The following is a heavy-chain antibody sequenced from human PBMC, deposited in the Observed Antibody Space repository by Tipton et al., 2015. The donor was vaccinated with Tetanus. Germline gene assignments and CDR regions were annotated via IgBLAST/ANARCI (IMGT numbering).Heavy chain of an antibody. Sequence: QSGPEVKKPGASVKVSCKASGNTFSDYDIEWVRQATGQGLEWMGYMNPNSGKTGYGQKFKGRVTMTRDNSISTAYMELNSLTSEDSGIYSCARYFVSNRYQRGAFEVGGQGTMVIVS. V-gene: IGHV1-8*01. CDR3: ARYFVSNRYQRGAFEV. J-gene: IGHJ3*01. CDR1: GNTFSDYD. D-gene: IGHD3-9*01. CDR2: MNPNSGKT.